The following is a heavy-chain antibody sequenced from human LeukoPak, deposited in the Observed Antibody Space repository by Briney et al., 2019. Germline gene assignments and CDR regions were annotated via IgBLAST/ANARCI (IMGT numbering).Heavy chain of an antibody. CDR2: IIPILNIS. CDR1: GGTFDNSA. D-gene: IGHD1-1*01. CDR3: AREKMEVGYYGLDV. Sequence: SVKVSCKASGGTFDNSAINWVRQAPGQGLEWMGRIIPILNISNYAQKLQGRVTIAADKSTSTAYMELSSLRSDDTAVYYCAREKMEVGYYGLDVWGQGTTVTVSS. V-gene: IGHV1-69*04. J-gene: IGHJ6*02.